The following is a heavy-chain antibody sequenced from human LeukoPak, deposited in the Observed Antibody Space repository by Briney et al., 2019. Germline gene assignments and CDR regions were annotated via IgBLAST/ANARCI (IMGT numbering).Heavy chain of an antibody. V-gene: IGHV3-74*03. CDR3: TRDKDWILYDW. CDR1: GFTFSSYV. Sequence: QSGGSLRLSCAASGFTFSSYVMHWVRQVPGQGLVWVSRISHDGTTTTYADSVKGRFTISRDNAKNTLYLQMDSLRAEDTALYYCTRDKDWILYDWWGRGTLVTVSS. CDR2: ISHDGTTT. D-gene: IGHD2-2*03. J-gene: IGHJ4*02.